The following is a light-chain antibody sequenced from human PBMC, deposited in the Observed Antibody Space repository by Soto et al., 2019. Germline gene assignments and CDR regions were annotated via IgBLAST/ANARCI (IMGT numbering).Light chain of an antibody. CDR3: SSYTSSSSLWV. CDR2: DVS. J-gene: IGLJ1*01. Sequence: QSVLTQPASVSGSPGQSITISCTGTSSDVGGYNYVSWYQQHPGKAPKLMIYDVSNRPSGVSNRFSGSKSGNTASLTMSGLQCEDEADYYCSSYTSSSSLWVFGTGTKLTVL. V-gene: IGLV2-14*01. CDR1: SSDVGGYNY.